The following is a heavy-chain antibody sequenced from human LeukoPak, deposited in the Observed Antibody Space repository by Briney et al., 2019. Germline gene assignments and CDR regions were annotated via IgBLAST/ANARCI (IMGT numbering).Heavy chain of an antibody. J-gene: IGHJ6*03. Sequence: GGSLRLSCAASGFTFSSYSMDWVRQAPGKGLEWVSAISGSGGSTYYADSVKGRFTISRDNSKNTLYLQMNSLRAEDTAVYYCAKKGDFWSGYSLYYYYMDVWGKGTTVTVSS. CDR1: GFTFSSYS. CDR3: AKKGDFWSGYSLYYYYMDV. CDR2: ISGSGGST. V-gene: IGHV3-23*01. D-gene: IGHD3-3*01.